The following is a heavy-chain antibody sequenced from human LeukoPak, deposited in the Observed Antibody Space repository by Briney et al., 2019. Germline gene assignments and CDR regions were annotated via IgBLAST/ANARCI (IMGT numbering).Heavy chain of an antibody. D-gene: IGHD1-26*01. CDR3: ASAYSGSYANPFDY. Sequence: ASVKVSCRASGYTFTGYYMHWVRQAPGQGLEWMGWINPNSGGTNYAQKFQGRVTMTRDTSISTAYMELSRLRSDDTAVYYCASAYSGSYANPFDYWGQGTLVTVSS. V-gene: IGHV1-2*02. J-gene: IGHJ4*02. CDR1: GYTFTGYY. CDR2: INPNSGGT.